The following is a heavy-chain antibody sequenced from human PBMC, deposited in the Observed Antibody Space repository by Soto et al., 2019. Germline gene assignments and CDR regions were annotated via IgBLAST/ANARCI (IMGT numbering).Heavy chain of an antibody. Sequence: PGGSLWVSRATPGFNFGNYALNRGPQAPGKGLEWVSVISGSGGSTYYADSVKGRFTISRDNSKNTLYLQMNSLRGEDTAVYYCARRSSGWYFDYWGQGTQVTVSS. V-gene: IGHV3-23*01. J-gene: IGHJ4*02. CDR3: ARRSSGWYFDY. CDR2: ISGSGGST. D-gene: IGHD6-19*01. CDR1: GFNFGNYA.